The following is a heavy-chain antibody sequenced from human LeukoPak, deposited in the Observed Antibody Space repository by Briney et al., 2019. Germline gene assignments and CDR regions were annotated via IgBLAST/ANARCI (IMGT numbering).Heavy chain of an antibody. Sequence: SETLSLTCTVSGSSISSYHWTWIRQPAGEGLEWIGRLSASGTTNFNPSLKSRVTISGDKTKKQVSLRLSSVTAADTAVYYCARDADGADQFDPWGQGTLVTVSS. CDR2: LSASGTT. D-gene: IGHD1-26*01. CDR1: GSSISSYH. J-gene: IGHJ5*02. CDR3: ARDADGADQFDP. V-gene: IGHV4-4*07.